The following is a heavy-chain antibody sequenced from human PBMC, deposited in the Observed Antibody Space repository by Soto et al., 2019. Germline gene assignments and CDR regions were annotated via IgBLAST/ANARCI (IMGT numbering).Heavy chain of an antibody. Sequence: QVQLAQSGPEVKRPGDSVRVACKADGGTFSTYFIHWVRQAPGQGLEWMGWISPSSGGTKYAQNFLGRVTVSRDTSVSSVYLDLDILRSDDTAIYYCARQGVVVTDVVTLLSFDMWGQGTMVTVSS. J-gene: IGHJ3*02. CDR1: GGTFSTYF. D-gene: IGHD2-21*02. CDR3: ARQGVVVTDVVTLLSFDM. V-gene: IGHV1-2*02. CDR2: ISPSSGGT.